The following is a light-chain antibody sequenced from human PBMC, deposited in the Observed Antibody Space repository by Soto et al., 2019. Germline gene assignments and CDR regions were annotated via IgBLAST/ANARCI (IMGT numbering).Light chain of an antibody. CDR2: GAS. Sequence: ELTQSPGTLSLSTGERATLSCTASQSVSSKCLALYQQKPGQAPRLLIYGASRRATGIPDRFSGSGSGTDFTVTISRLQPEEFAVYYCQQYGSTPQTFGQGTKVDI. V-gene: IGKV3-20*01. CDR1: QSVSSKC. J-gene: IGKJ1*01. CDR3: QQYGSTPQT.